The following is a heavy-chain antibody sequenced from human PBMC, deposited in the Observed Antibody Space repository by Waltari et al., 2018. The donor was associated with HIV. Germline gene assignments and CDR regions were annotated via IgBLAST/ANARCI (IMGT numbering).Heavy chain of an antibody. D-gene: IGHD3-22*01. J-gene: IGHJ3*02. Sequence: EVQLVESGGGLVQPGGSLRLSCAASGFPVSRNYMTCVRQAPGQGVEWVSVIYSGGNTYYADSVKGRFTISRDNSKNTLYLQMNSLRAEDTAVYYCARGISMIVVVNQNQWGAFDIWGQGTMVTVSS. V-gene: IGHV3-66*01. CDR3: ARGISMIVVVNQNQWGAFDI. CDR1: GFPVSRNY. CDR2: IYSGGNT.